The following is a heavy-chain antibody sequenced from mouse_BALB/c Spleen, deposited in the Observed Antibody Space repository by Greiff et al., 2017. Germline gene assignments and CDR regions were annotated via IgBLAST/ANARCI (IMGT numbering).Heavy chain of an antibody. J-gene: IGHJ3*01. Sequence: VQLKQSGGGLVQPGGSRKLSCAASGFTFSDYGMAWVRQAPGKGPEWVAFISNLAYSIYYADTVTGRFTISRENAKNTLYLEMSSLRSEDTAMYYCARALTGPWFAYWGQGTLVTVSA. CDR2: ISNLAYSI. D-gene: IGHD4-1*01. CDR1: GFTFSDYG. CDR3: ARALTGPWFAY. V-gene: IGHV5-15*02.